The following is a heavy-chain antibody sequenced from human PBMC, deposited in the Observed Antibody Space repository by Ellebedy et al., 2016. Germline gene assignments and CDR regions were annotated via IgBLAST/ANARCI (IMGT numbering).Heavy chain of an antibody. J-gene: IGHJ4*02. CDR1: GFTFSSYS. CDR3: VRSGESSYDFDY. CDR2: ISSSSRYI. Sequence: GESLKISCAASGFTFSSYSMNWVRQAPGKALEWVSSISSSSRYIYYADSVRGRFTISRDNAKKSLYLQMNSLRAEDTAVFYCVRSGESSYDFDYWGQGILVTVSS. V-gene: IGHV3-21*01. D-gene: IGHD3-22*01.